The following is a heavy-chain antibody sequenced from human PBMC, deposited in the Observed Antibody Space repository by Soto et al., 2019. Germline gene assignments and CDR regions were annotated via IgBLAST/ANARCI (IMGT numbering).Heavy chain of an antibody. CDR3: AREDRDRETGLVPAAIDGMDV. CDR1: GGTFSRYS. Sequence: QVQLVQSGAEVKKPGSSVKVSCKESGGTFSRYSITWVRQAPGHGLEWIGRIIPIFGIASYAQQFQGRVTITADESTSTAYMALSSLRSDDTAVYYCAREDRDRETGLVPAAIDGMDVWGQGTTVTVAS. D-gene: IGHD2-2*01. J-gene: IGHJ6*02. V-gene: IGHV1-69*08. CDR2: IIPIFGIA.